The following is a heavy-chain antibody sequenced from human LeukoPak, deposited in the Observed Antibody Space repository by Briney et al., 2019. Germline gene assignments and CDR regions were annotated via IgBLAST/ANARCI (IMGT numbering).Heavy chain of an antibody. V-gene: IGHV4-59*01. Sequence: PSETLSLTCTVSGGSISSYYWSWIRQPPGKGLEWIAFIHSSGTTNYNPSLKSRVSISVDTSNNQFSLNVNSVTAADTAVYYCARGGASSEWFDPWGQGTLVTVSS. CDR3: ARGGASSEWFDP. D-gene: IGHD6-25*01. J-gene: IGHJ5*02. CDR2: IHSSGTT. CDR1: GGSISSYY.